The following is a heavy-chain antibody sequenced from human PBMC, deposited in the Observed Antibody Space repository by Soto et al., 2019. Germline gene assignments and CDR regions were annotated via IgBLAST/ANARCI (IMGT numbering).Heavy chain of an antibody. Sequence: QLQLQESGSGQVKPSQTLSLTCAVSGDSIISGDYSWNWIRQPPMKGLEWIGYVSRGGSTYYSPSLGSRVSISVDRTKNQISLKLSSVTAADTAVYYCAASGPYYYYGMDVWGQGTTVTVSS. V-gene: IGHV4-30-2*01. CDR3: AASGPYYYYGMDV. CDR2: VSRGGST. J-gene: IGHJ6*02. D-gene: IGHD6-6*01. CDR1: GDSIISGDYS.